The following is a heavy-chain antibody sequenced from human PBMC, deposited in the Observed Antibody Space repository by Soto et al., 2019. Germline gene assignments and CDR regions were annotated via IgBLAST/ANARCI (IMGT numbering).Heavy chain of an antibody. D-gene: IGHD3-10*01. CDR2: IYYSGST. V-gene: IGHV4-59*01. CDR3: ARRNGVRGVRFAP. CDR1: GGSISSYY. J-gene: IGHJ5*02. Sequence: SETLSLTCTVSGGSISSYYWSWIRQPPGKGLEWIGYIYYSGSTNYNPSLKSRVTISVDTSKNQFSLKLSSVTAADTAVYYCARRNGVRGVRFAPWGQGTLVTVSS.